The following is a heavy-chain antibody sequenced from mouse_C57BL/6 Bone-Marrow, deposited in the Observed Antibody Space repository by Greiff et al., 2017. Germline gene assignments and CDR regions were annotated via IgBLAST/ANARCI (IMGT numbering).Heavy chain of an antibody. V-gene: IGHV1-69*01. CDR1: GYTFTSYW. CDR2: IDPSDSYT. Sequence: VQLQQPGAELVMPGASVKLSCKASGYTFTSYWMHWVKQRPGQGLEWIGEIDPSDSYTKYNQKFKGKSTLTVDKSSSTAYMQLSSLTSEDSAVYYCARDYDPAWFAYWGQGTLVTVSA. D-gene: IGHD2-4*01. CDR3: ARDYDPAWFAY. J-gene: IGHJ3*01.